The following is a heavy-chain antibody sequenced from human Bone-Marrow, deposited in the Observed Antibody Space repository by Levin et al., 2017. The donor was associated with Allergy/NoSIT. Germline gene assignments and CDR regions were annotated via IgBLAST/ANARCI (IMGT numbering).Heavy chain of an antibody. D-gene: IGHD6-6*01. CDR3: ARAGAARRLGAFDI. Sequence: HPGGSLRLSCAASGFTFSSYDMHWVRQATGKGLEWVSAIGTAGDTYYPGSVKGRFTISRENAKNSLYLQMNSLRAGDTAVYYCARAGAARRLGAFDIWGQGTMVTVSS. V-gene: IGHV3-13*01. J-gene: IGHJ3*02. CDR1: GFTFSSYD. CDR2: IGTAGDT.